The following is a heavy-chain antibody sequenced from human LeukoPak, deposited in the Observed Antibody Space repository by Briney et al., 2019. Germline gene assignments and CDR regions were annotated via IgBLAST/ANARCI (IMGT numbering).Heavy chain of an antibody. J-gene: IGHJ4*02. CDR3: AKAMSTDHYDSKGFYRVDFDS. D-gene: IGHD3-22*01. Sequence: GGSLRLSCAASGFTFSTYATSWVRQAPGKGLEWVSALSNSGGSGGTTYFADSVKGRFSISRDNSKSTLYLQLSSLIAEDTAVYYCAKAMSTDHYDSKGFYRVDFDSWGQGTLVTVSS. CDR1: GFTFSTYA. V-gene: IGHV3-23*01. CDR2: LSNSGGSGGTT.